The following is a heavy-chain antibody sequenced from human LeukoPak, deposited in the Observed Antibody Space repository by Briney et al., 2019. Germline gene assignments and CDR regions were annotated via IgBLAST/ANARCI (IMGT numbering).Heavy chain of an antibody. D-gene: IGHD6-13*01. CDR2: IIPIFGTA. J-gene: IGHJ6*03. V-gene: IGHV1-69*06. CDR3: ARSPLHSSSWYDERYYYYYYMDV. CDR1: GGTFSSYA. Sequence: SVKDSCKASGGTFSSYAISWVRQAPGQGLEWMGGIIPIFGTANYAQKFQGRVTITADKSTSTAYMELSSLRSEDTAVYYCARSPLHSSSWYDERYYYYYYMDVWGKGTTVTVSS.